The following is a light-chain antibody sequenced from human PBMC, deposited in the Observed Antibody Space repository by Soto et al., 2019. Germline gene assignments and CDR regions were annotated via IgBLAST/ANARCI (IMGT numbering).Light chain of an antibody. CDR3: QQYGSSPYT. Sequence: IVLTQSPGTLSLSPGERATLSCRASQSVITNYLAWYQQKPGQAPRLLMYGATNRATGLPDRFSGSGSGTDFTLTISRLEPEDFAVYYCQQYGSSPYTFGQGTKLEIK. CDR2: GAT. J-gene: IGKJ2*01. CDR1: QSVITNY. V-gene: IGKV3-20*01.